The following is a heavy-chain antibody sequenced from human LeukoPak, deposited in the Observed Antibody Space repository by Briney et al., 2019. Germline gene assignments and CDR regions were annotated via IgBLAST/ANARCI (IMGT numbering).Heavy chain of an antibody. CDR2: IYHTGSS. D-gene: IGHD3-22*01. CDR1: GSPVSSDDFF. CDR3: ASPDSSGDVDY. V-gene: IGHV4-31*03. J-gene: IGHJ4*02. Sequence: SETLSLTCTVSGSPVSSDDFFWTWIRQHPGRGLEWIGCIYHTGSSYYNPSLKSRVIISMDTSKNQFSLKMTSVTAADTAVYYCASPDSSGDVDYWGQGTLVTVSS.